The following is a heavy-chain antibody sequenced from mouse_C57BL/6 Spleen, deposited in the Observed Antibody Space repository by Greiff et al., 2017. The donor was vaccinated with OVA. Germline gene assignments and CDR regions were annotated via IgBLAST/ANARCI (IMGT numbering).Heavy chain of an antibody. J-gene: IGHJ1*03. CDR3: ARRTYVGYFDV. CDR1: GYTFTDYY. D-gene: IGHD5-1*01. Sequence: VQLQQSGPELVKPGASVKISCKASGYTFTDYYMNWVKQSHGKSLEWIGDINPNNGGTSYNQKFKGKATLTVDKSSSTAYMELRSLTSEDSAVYYCARRTYVGYFDVWGTGTTVTVSS. CDR2: INPNNGGT. V-gene: IGHV1-26*01.